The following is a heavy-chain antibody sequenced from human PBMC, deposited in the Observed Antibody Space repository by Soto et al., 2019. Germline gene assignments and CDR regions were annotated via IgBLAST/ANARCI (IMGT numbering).Heavy chain of an antibody. D-gene: IGHD3-10*01. CDR3: ARESVVRGYYYYYYMDV. CDR2: ISGSGGST. CDR1: GFTFSSYS. V-gene: IGHV3-23*01. Sequence: GGSLRLSCAASGFTFSSYSMSWVRQAPGKGLEWVSAISGSGGSTYYADSVKGRFTISRDNSKNTLYLQMNSLRAEDTAVYYCARESVVRGYYYYYYMDVWGKGTTVTVSS. J-gene: IGHJ6*03.